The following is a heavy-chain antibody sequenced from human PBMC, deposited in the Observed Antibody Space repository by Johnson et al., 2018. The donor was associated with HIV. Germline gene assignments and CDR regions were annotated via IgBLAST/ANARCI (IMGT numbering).Heavy chain of an antibody. V-gene: IGHV3-66*02. Sequence: VQLVESGGGVVQPGRSLRLSCVASGFTVRSSYMSWVRQAPGKGLEHVSVIYSGGSTYYADSVKGRFTISRDNSKNTLYLQMNSLRPEDTAVYFCARGSPSGTYFAFDVWGHGTTVTVSS. CDR1: GFTVRSSY. J-gene: IGHJ3*01. D-gene: IGHD1-26*01. CDR2: IYSGGST. CDR3: ARGSPSGTYFAFDV.